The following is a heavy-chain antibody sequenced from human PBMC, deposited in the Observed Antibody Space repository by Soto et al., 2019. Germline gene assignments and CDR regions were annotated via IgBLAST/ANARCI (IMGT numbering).Heavy chain of an antibody. Sequence: PSQTLSLSGAISGCSVCSNRAAWNWIRQSPSRNLKWLGRTYYRSKWYNDYAVSVKSRITINPDTSKNQFSLKLSSVTAADTAVYYCASGGIYYYDSSGYPTNWFDPWGQGTLVTVSS. CDR3: ASGGIYYYDSSGYPTNWFDP. V-gene: IGHV6-1*01. CDR2: TYYRSKWYN. CDR1: GCSVCSNRAA. D-gene: IGHD3-22*01. J-gene: IGHJ5*02.